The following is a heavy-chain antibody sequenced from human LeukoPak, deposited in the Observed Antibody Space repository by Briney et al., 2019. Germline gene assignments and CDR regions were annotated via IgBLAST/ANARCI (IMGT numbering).Heavy chain of an antibody. CDR1: GFTLTNYA. CDR2: LGTAGDT. V-gene: IGHV3-13*01. Sequence: GGSLRLSCAASGFTLTNYAMHWVRQPAGEGLEWVSALGTAGDTFYPGSVKGRFTISRDNAKKSLFLQMNSLRVEDTAIYYCARRSTPHGNFDYWGQGTLVTVSS. D-gene: IGHD5-24*01. CDR3: ARRSTPHGNFDY. J-gene: IGHJ4*02.